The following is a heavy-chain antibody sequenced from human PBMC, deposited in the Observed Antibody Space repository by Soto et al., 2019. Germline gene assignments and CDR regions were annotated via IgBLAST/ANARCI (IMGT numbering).Heavy chain of an antibody. J-gene: IGHJ4*02. D-gene: IGHD1-26*01. V-gene: IGHV3-30-3*01. CDR2: ISYDGSNK. Sequence: QVQLVESGGGVVQPGRSLRLSCAASGFTFSSYAMHWVRQSPGKGLEWVAVISYDGSNKYYADSVKGRFTISRDNSKNTLYLQMNSLRAEDTAVYYCARDHGSTLYYFGYWGQGTLVTVSS. CDR1: GFTFSSYA. CDR3: ARDHGSTLYYFGY.